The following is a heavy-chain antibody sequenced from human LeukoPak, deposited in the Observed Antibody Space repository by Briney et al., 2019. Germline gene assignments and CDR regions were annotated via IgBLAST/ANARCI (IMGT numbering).Heavy chain of an antibody. J-gene: IGHJ4*02. D-gene: IGHD3-22*01. CDR1: GYTFTGYY. CDR3: ARGGGSSGYPDY. CDR2: INPKTGVI. V-gene: IGHV1-2*02. Sequence: ASVKVSCKASGYTFTGYYIHWVREAPGQGLEWMGWINPKTGVINYAQKFQGRVTITRDTSISTVYMEVNRLRSDDTGIYYCARGGGSSGYPDYWGQGTLVTVSS.